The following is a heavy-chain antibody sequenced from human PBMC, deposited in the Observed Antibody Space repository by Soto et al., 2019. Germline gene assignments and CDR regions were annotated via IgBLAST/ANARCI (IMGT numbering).Heavy chain of an antibody. CDR1: GGSISSGGYS. J-gene: IGHJ5*02. Sequence: PSETLSLTCAVSGGSISSGGYSWSWIRQPPGKGLEWIGYIYHSGSTYYNPSLKSRVTISVDRSKNQFSLKLSSVTAADTAVYYRARVGDYCSSTSCYTRSGRGWFDPWGQGTLVTVSS. CDR3: ARVGDYCSSTSCYTRSGRGWFDP. D-gene: IGHD2-2*02. CDR2: IYHSGST. V-gene: IGHV4-30-2*01.